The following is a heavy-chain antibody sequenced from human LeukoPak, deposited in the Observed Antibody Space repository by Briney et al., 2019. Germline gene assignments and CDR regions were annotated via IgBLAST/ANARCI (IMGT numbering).Heavy chain of an antibody. D-gene: IGHD3-10*01. J-gene: IGHJ4*02. CDR2: IYHSGST. V-gene: IGHV4-30-2*01. CDR3: ARTTGGSGEFDY. CDR1: GGSFSSGGYS. Sequence: PSETLSLTCAVSGGSFSSGGYSWSWLRQPPGKGLEWIGYIYHSGSTYYNPSLKSRVTISVDRSKNQFSLKLGSVTAADTAVYYCARTTGGSGEFDYWGQGTLVTVSS.